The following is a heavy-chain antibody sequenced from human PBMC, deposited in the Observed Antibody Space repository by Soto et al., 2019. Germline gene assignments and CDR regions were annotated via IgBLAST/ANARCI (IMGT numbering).Heavy chain of an antibody. CDR1: GGSFSGFY. CDR3: ATESVLLWFGEPKYVMDA. Sequence: PSETLSLTCAVYGGSFSGFYGSWFRQPPGRGLEWIGEISQSGSTNSNPSLKSRVTISVDTSKNQFSLRLSSVTAADTAVYYCATESVLLWFGEPKYVMDAWAQGTTVTVSS. V-gene: IGHV4-34*01. J-gene: IGHJ6*02. D-gene: IGHD3-10*01. CDR2: ISQSGST.